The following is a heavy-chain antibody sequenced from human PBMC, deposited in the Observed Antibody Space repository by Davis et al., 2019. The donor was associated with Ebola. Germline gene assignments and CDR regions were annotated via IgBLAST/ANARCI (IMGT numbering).Heavy chain of an antibody. J-gene: IGHJ4*02. Sequence: AASVKVSCKASGYIFTSYGINWIRQAPGQGLEWMGWIGIYNLNTHYAQKFQGRVSLTTDTTSTAYMELWSLTSDDTAVYYCARGSENYCIGTTCYLSEADFWGQGTQVTVSS. CDR3: ARGSENYCIGTTCYLSEADF. D-gene: IGHD2-2*01. CDR1: GYIFTSYG. V-gene: IGHV1-18*01. CDR2: IGIYNLNT.